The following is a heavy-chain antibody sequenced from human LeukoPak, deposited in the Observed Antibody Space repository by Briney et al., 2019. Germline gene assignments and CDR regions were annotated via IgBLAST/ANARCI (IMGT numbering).Heavy chain of an antibody. D-gene: IGHD3-22*01. V-gene: IGHV3-23*01. Sequence: GGTLRLSCAASGFTFSSYGMSWVRQAPGKGLEWVSAISGSGGSTYYADSVKGRFTISRDNSKNTLYLQMNSLRAEDTAVYYCARDPESYYDSSGLGYYFDYWGQGTLVTVSS. CDR1: GFTFSSYG. CDR2: ISGSGGST. CDR3: ARDPESYYDSSGLGYYFDY. J-gene: IGHJ4*02.